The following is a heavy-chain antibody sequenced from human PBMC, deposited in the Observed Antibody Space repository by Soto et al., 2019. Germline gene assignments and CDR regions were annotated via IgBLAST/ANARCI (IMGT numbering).Heavy chain of an antibody. J-gene: IGHJ4*02. CDR3: AHRRSLYSSGWYYFDY. CDR1: GFSLSTSGVG. Sequence: SGPTLVNPTQTLTLTCTFSGFSLSTSGVGVGWIRQPPGKALEWLALIYWDDDKRYSPSLKSRLTITKDTSKNQVVLTMTNMDPVDTATYYCAHRRSLYSSGWYYFDYWGQGTLVTVSS. V-gene: IGHV2-5*02. D-gene: IGHD6-19*01. CDR2: IYWDDDK.